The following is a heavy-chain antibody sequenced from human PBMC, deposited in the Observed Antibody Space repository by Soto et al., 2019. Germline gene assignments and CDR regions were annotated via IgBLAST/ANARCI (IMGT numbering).Heavy chain of an antibody. CDR1: RGTFGNYA. V-gene: IGHV1-69*01. Sequence: QVQLVQSGAEVKKPGSSVKVSCKASRGTFGNYAISWVRQAPGQGLEWMGAIMPVFGTVNYAQKFQGRVTITADQFTNTAYMELISLRSEVTAVYYYARVSVPGIYGEDVWGQGTTVTVSS. J-gene: IGHJ6*02. CDR3: ARVSVPGIYGEDV. CDR2: IMPVFGTV. D-gene: IGHD2-2*01.